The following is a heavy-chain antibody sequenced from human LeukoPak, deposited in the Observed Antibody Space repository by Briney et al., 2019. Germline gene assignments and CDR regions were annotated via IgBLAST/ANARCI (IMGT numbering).Heavy chain of an antibody. CDR2: MYPNSGNT. D-gene: IGHD3-10*01. CDR3: AREGRYYGSGSYYSSYGMDV. Sequence: ASVKVSCTASGYTFTTYDINWGRQAPGQEREWRGWMYPNSGNTGYAQNFQGRVTMTRNTSISTAYMELSNMRSEDTAVDDCAREGRYYGSGSYYSSYGMDVWGQGTTVTVSS. V-gene: IGHV1-8*01. CDR1: GYTFTTYD. J-gene: IGHJ6*02.